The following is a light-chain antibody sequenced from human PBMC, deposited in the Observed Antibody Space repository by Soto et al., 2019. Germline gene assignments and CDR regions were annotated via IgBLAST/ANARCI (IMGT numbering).Light chain of an antibody. CDR2: GVS. Sequence: HSVLPQPASVSGSPGQSITFSCTGGKNDIGSSDYVSWYQQHPGKAPKLIIYGVSNRPSGTSDRFSGYKSGNTAYLTISGLQADDEADYYCSSSTSSNTLVFGGGTKVTVL. CDR1: KNDIGSSDY. V-gene: IGLV2-14*01. J-gene: IGLJ3*02. CDR3: SSSTSSNTLV.